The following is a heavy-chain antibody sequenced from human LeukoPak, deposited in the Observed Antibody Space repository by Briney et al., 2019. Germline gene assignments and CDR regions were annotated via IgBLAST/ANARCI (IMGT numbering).Heavy chain of an antibody. D-gene: IGHD6-19*01. CDR2: IIPILGIA. CDR3: ARAYSSGRGYYFDY. CDR1: GGTFSSYT. J-gene: IGHJ4*02. V-gene: IGHV1-69*02. Sequence: SVKVSCKASGGTFSSYTISWVRQAPGQGLEWMGRIIPILGIANYAQKFQGRVTITADKSTSTAYMEQSSLRSEDTAVYYCARAYSSGRGYYFDYWGQGTLVTVSS.